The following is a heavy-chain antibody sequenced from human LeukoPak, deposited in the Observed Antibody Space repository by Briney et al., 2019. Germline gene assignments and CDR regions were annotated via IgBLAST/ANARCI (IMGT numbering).Heavy chain of an antibody. Sequence: SVTVSCTASGGTFSSYAISWVRQAPGQGLEWMGGIIPIFGTANYAQKFQGRVTITADESTSTAYMELSSLRSEDTAVYYCARVRTXVRGVXTPPDYWGQXXXXXVSS. J-gene: IGHJ4*02. CDR1: GGTFSSYA. V-gene: IGHV1-69*13. CDR3: ARVRTXVRGVXTPPDY. CDR2: IIPIFGTA. D-gene: IGHD3-10*01.